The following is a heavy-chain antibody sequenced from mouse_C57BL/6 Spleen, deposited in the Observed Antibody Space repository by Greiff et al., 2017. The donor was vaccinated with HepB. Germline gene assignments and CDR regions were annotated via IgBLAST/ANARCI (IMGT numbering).Heavy chain of an antibody. D-gene: IGHD2-3*01. J-gene: IGHJ4*01. V-gene: IGHV1-39*01. CDR2: INPNYGTT. CDR1: GYSFTDYN. CDR3: ARWEGYDGYYGSAMDY. Sequence: VQLQQSGPELVKPGASVKISCKASGYSFTDYNMNWVKQSNGKSLEWIGVINPNYGTTSYNQKFKGKATLTVDQSSRTAYMQLNSLTSEDSAVYYSARWEGYDGYYGSAMDYWGQGTSVTVSS.